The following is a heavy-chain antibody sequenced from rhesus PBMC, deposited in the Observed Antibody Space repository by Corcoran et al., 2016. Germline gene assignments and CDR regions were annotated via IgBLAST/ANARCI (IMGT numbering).Heavy chain of an antibody. CDR1: GFTFSDYY. J-gene: IGHJ4*01. CDR3: ARGGLVGTARGTFDY. V-gene: IGHV3-118*01. Sequence: EVQLVESGGGLVKPGGSLRLSRAASGFTFSDYYMSWVRQSPRKGPEWVGRIRSKYNHYETGYAASVKGRFTISRDDSKNTAYLQMNSLKTEDTAVYYCARGGLVGTARGTFDYWGQGVLVTVSS. CDR2: IRSKYNHYET. D-gene: IGHD5-24*01.